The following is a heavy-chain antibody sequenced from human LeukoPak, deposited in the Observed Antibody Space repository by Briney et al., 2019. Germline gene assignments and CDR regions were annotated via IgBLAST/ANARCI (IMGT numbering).Heavy chain of an antibody. J-gene: IGHJ4*02. CDR3: AGDQYGTSSSCYPYFDC. CDR2: INANSSGT. CDR1: VYTFTVYY. V-gene: IGHV1-2*02. D-gene: IGHD2-2*01. Sequence: VTDSLKCSVYTFTVYYMHGVRQPPAQGVEWVGLINANSSGTNYAKKYHGRVTMTRDTSISTAYMELSSLRSDNTAVYYCAGDQYGTSSSCYPYFDCWGKGALVTVS.